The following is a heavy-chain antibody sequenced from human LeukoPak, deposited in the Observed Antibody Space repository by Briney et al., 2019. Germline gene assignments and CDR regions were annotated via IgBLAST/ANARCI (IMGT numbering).Heavy chain of an antibody. J-gene: IGHJ4*02. CDR2: INHSGST. CDR1: GGSFSGYY. CDR3: EGFEQQLGVGECYFDY. V-gene: IGHV4-34*01. D-gene: IGHD6-13*01. Sequence: SETLSLTSAVYGGSFSGYYWSWIRQPPGKGLEWIGEINHSGSTNYNPSLKSRVTISVDTSKNQFSLKLSSVTAADTAVYAREGFEQQLGVGECYFDYWGQGTLVTVSS.